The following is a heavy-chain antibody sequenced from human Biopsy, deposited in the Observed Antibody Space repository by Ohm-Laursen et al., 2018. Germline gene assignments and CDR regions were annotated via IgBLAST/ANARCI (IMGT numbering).Heavy chain of an antibody. CDR1: GYTFTSHD. V-gene: IGHV1-8*01. D-gene: IGHD1-26*01. CDR2: MSPNTGNT. CDR3: ARWETTLGRSLDS. J-gene: IGHJ4*02. Sequence: SVKVSCKASGYTFTSHDINWVRQATGQGLEWMGWMSPNTGNTVYAQRFQDRVTMTSDTSTGTAYMGLTSLTSDGTAVYFCARWETTLGRSLDSWGQGTLVAVSS.